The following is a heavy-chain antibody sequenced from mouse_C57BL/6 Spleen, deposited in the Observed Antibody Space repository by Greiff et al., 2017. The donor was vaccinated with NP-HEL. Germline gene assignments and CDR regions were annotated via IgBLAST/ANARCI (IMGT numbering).Heavy chain of an antibody. CDR2: FHPYNDDT. Sequence: VKLVESGAELVKPGASVKMSCKASGYTFTTYPIEWMKQNHGKSLEWIGNFHPYNDDTKYNEKFKGKATLTVEKSSSTVYLELSRLTSDDSAVYYCARAGDYDEGGYYAMDYWGQGTSVTVSS. D-gene: IGHD2-4*01. J-gene: IGHJ4*01. CDR1: GYTFTTYP. V-gene: IGHV1-47*01. CDR3: ARAGDYDEGGYYAMDY.